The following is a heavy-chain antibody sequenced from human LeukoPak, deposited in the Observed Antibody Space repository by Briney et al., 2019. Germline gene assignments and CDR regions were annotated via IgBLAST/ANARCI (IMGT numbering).Heavy chain of an antibody. Sequence: ASVKVSCQASGYTFTSYGISWARQAPGQGLEWMGWISAYNGNTNYAQKLQGRVTMTTDTSTSTAYMELRSLTSDDTAVYYCARDLYNDSSGYYKCDPWGQGTLVTVSS. CDR1: GYTFTSYG. V-gene: IGHV1-18*01. CDR2: ISAYNGNT. CDR3: ARDLYNDSSGYYKCDP. J-gene: IGHJ5*02. D-gene: IGHD3-22*01.